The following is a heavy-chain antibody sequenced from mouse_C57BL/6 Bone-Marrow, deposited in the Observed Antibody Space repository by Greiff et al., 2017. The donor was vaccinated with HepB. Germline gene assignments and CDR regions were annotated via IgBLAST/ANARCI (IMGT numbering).Heavy chain of an antibody. CDR1: GFTFTDYY. CDR3: ARETLGRVYYAMDY. D-gene: IGHD4-1*01. V-gene: IGHV7-3*01. CDR2: IRNKANGYTT. Sequence: DVMLVESGGGLVQPGGSLSLSCAASGFTFTDYYMSWVRQPPGKALEWLGFIRNKANGYTTEYSASVKGRFTISRDNSQSILYLQMNALRAEDSATYYCARETLGRVYYAMDYWGQGTSVTVSS. J-gene: IGHJ4*01.